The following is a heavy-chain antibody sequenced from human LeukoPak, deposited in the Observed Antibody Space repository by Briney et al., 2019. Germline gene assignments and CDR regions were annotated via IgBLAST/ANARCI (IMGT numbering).Heavy chain of an antibody. V-gene: IGHV3-66*01. CDR3: ARAGLSGNLFDY. CDR2: IYSGGST. J-gene: IGHJ4*02. Sequence: PGGSLRLSCSASGFPFSSYAMHWVRQAPGKGLEWVSVIYSGGSTYYADSVKGRFTISRDNSKNTLYLQMNSLRAEDTAVYYCARAGLSGNLFDYWGQGTLVTVSS. CDR1: GFPFSSYA. D-gene: IGHD4-23*01.